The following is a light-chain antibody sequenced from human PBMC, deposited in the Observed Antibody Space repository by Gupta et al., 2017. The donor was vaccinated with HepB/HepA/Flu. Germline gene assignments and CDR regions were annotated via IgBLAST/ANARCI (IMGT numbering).Light chain of an antibody. CDR3: QQSYSTPPLT. CDR1: QSISIY. CDR2: ATS. J-gene: IGKJ3*01. V-gene: IGKV1-39*01. Sequence: DIQLTQSPSSLSASVGDRVTITCRASQSISIYLNWYQQKPGKAPKLLIYATSTLQSGVPSRFSGSGSGTDFALTISSLQPEDFATYYCQQSYSTPPLTFGPGTKVDIK.